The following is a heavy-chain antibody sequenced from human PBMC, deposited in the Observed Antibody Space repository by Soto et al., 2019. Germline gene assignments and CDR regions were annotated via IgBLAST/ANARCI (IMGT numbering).Heavy chain of an antibody. V-gene: IGHV3-30*18. D-gene: IGHD3-22*01. J-gene: IGHJ4*02. CDR2: ISYDGSKE. Sequence: GGSLRLSCAASVFTFSSYWMSWVRQAPGKGLEWVAGISYDGSKEYYAESVRGRFTISRDNSRNTLDLQMNSLRAEDTAVYYCAEDTYYHDSSGYYVFDCWGQGTLVTVSS. CDR3: AEDTYYHDSSGYYVFDC. CDR1: VFTFSSYW.